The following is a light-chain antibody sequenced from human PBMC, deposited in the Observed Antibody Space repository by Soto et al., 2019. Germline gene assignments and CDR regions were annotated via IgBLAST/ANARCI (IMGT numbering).Light chain of an antibody. V-gene: IGLV2-8*01. J-gene: IGLJ2*01. Sequence: QSVLTQPPSASGSPGQSVTISCTGTSSDVGGYNYVSWYQQYPGKAPKLMIYEVNKRPSGVPDRFSGSKSGNTASLTVSGLQAEDEADYYCSSYTSSSTGVFGGGTKVTVL. CDR1: SSDVGGYNY. CDR2: EVN. CDR3: SSYTSSSTGV.